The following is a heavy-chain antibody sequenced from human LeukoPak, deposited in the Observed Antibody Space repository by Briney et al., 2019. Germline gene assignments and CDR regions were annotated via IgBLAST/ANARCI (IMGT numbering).Heavy chain of an antibody. V-gene: IGHV4-39*07. CDR2: IYYSGST. CDR1: SGSISSYY. Sequence: PSETLSLTCTVSSGSISSYYWGWIRQPPGKGLEWIGSIYYSGSTYYNPSLKSRVTISVDTSKNQFSLKLSSVTAADTAVYYCARDGSLGFDYWGQGTLVTVSS. CDR3: ARDGSLGFDY. J-gene: IGHJ4*02. D-gene: IGHD3-10*01.